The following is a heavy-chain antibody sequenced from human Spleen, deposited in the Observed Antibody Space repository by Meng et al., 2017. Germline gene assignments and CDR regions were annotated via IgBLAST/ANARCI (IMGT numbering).Heavy chain of an antibody. CDR2: ISSRSTTI. V-gene: IGHV3-48*03. CDR3: SDYSGSYYVHFQF. D-gene: IGHD1-26*01. J-gene: IGHJ1*01. CDR1: EFTFSSYE. Sequence: GESLKISCAASEFTFSSYEMNWVRQAPGKGLEWIASISSRSTTIYYADSVKGRFTISRDNAQKSLYLEMNSLRGEDTAVYYCSDYSGSYYVHFQFWGQGTLVTVSS.